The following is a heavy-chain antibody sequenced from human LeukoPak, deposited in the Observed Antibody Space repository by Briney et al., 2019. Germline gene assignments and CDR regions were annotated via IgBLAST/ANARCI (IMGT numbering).Heavy chain of an antibody. D-gene: IGHD4-11*01. CDR1: GFTFSNAW. CDR2: IKQDGSEK. CDR3: TRVEETATTAAIIRKYSYYYYYMDV. Sequence: GGSLRLSCAASGFTFSNAWMSWVRQAPGKGLEWVANIKQDGSEKHYVDSVKGRFTISRDNAKNSLYLQMSSLRAEDTAVYYCTRVEETATTAAIIRKYSYYYYYMDVWGKGNTVTVSS. V-gene: IGHV3-7*01. J-gene: IGHJ6*03.